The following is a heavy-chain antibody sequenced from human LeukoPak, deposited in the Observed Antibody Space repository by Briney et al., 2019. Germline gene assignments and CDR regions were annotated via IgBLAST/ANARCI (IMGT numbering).Heavy chain of an antibody. CDR1: GGSFNGYY. V-gene: IGHV4-34*01. Sequence: SETLSLTCAVYGGSFNGYYWSWIRQPPGKGLEWIGEINDIGNTNYDPSLRSRVTISVDTSKNRFSLSLTSATAADTAVYFCARLGSVGYYNYQYMDIWGNGTTVTVSS. CDR3: ARLGSVGYYNYQYMDI. CDR2: INDIGNT. D-gene: IGHD3-10*01. J-gene: IGHJ6*03.